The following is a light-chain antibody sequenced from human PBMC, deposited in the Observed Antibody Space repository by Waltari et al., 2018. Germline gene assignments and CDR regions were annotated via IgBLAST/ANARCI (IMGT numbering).Light chain of an antibody. CDR1: NIGSKS. V-gene: IGLV3-21*04. CDR3: LVWHSTTDHHGV. CDR2: YDS. Sequence: SYVVTQSPSVSVAPGETARITCGGDNIGSKSVHWYQQRPGQAPVLVISYDSDRPSGIPERCSGSKSGNTATRAIGWVGADDEADYYCLVWHSTTDHHGVFGGGTKLTVL. J-gene: IGLJ2*01.